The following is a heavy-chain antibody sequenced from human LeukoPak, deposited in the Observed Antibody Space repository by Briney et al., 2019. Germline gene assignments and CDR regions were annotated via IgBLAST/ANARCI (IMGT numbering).Heavy chain of an antibody. D-gene: IGHD3-3*01. J-gene: IGHJ6*02. CDR3: ARETYYDFWSGYPSYYYYYYGMDV. CDR1: GFTFSSYG. Sequence: GGSLRLSCAASGFTFSSYGMHWVRQAPGKGLEWVAVIWYDGSNKYYADSVKGRFTISRDNSKNTLYLQMNSLRAEDTAVYYCARETYYDFWSGYPSYYYYYYGMDVWGQGTTVTVSS. V-gene: IGHV3-33*01. CDR2: IWYDGSNK.